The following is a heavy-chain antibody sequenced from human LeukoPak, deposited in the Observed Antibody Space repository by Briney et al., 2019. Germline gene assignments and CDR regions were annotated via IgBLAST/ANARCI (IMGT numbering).Heavy chain of an antibody. V-gene: IGHV7-4-1*02. CDR1: GYTFTSYA. CDR2: INTNTENP. D-gene: IGHD2-8*01. Sequence: ASVKVSCKASGYTFTSYAMNWVRQAPGQGLEWMGWINTNTENPAYAQGFTGRFVFSLDISVSTAYLQISSLKAEDTAVYYCARMGYCTRATCGGAFEFWGQGTLVTVSS. J-gene: IGHJ4*02. CDR3: ARMGYCTRATCGGAFEF.